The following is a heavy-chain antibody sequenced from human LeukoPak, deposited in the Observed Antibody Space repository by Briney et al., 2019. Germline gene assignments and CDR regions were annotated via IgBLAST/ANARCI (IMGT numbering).Heavy chain of an antibody. CDR2: IYTSGST. CDR1: GGSISSYY. V-gene: IGHV4-4*07. CDR3: AREVRCSTTRCYSLFDY. Sequence: SETLSLTCTGSGGSISSYYWNWIRQPAGKGLEWIGRIYTSGSTNHNPSLKSRVTMSVDMSKNQFSLRLSSVTAADTAVYYCAREVRCSTTRCYSLFDYWGQGTLVTVSS. D-gene: IGHD2-2*02. J-gene: IGHJ4*02.